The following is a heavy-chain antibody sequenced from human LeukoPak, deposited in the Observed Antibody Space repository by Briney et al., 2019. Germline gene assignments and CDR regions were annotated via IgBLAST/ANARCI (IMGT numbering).Heavy chain of an antibody. V-gene: IGHV1-69-2*01. CDR2: VDPEDGET. CDR1: GYTFTDYY. CDR3: ATDRSPGVAAAGY. D-gene: IGHD6-13*01. Sequence: ASVKVSCKVSGYTFTDYYMHWVQQAPGKGLEWMALVDPEDGETIYAEKFQGRVTITADTSTDTAYMELSSLRSEDTAVYYCATDRSPGVAAAGYWGQGTLVTVSS. J-gene: IGHJ4*02.